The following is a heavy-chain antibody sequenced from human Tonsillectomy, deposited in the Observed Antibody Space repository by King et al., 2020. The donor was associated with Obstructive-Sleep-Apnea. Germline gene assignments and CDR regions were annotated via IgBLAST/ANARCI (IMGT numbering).Heavy chain of an antibody. Sequence: QLQESGPGLVKPSETLSLTCTVSGGSISRYYWSWIRQPPGKGLEWVGYIYYSGSTNYKPSLKRRVTISVDTSKNQFSLKLSSVTAADTAVYYCARTLSIAAAGTGWYFDLWGRGTLVTVSS. V-gene: IGHV4-59*01. J-gene: IGHJ2*01. CDR3: ARTLSIAAAGTGWYFDL. CDR2: IYYSGST. CDR1: GGSISRYY. D-gene: IGHD6-13*01.